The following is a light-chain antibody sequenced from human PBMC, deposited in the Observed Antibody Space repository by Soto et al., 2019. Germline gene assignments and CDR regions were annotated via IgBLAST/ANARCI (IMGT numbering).Light chain of an antibody. Sequence: ALTQPASVSGSPGQSITISCSGTSSDVGSYNHVAWYQQFPGKTLKLIIYEVTYRPSGVSHRFSASKSGNTASLTISGLQAEDEADYYCISYTGSSTSYVFGTGTKVTVL. J-gene: IGLJ1*01. V-gene: IGLV2-14*01. CDR2: EVT. CDR3: ISYTGSSTSYV. CDR1: SSDVGSYNH.